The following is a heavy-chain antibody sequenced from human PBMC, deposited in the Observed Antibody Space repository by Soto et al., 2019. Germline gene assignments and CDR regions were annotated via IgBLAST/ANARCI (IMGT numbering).Heavy chain of an antibody. CDR1: GGTFSTYA. CDR3: ASGIQLGLRRISNGYSG. J-gene: IGHJ4*02. V-gene: IGHV1-69*12. Sequence: QVQLVQSGAEVKQPESSVKVSCKAPGGTFSTYAISWVRQAPGQGLEWMGGIIPMFGTANYAQRCQDRVTITADESTNTVNIELSSLRSEDTAVYFCASGIQLGLRRISNGYSGWGQGTLVTVSS. CDR2: IIPMFGTA. D-gene: IGHD5-12*01.